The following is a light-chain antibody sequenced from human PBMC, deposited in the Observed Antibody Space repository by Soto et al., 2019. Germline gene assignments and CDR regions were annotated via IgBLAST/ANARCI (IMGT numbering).Light chain of an antibody. J-gene: IGKJ1*01. Sequence: DIVMTQSPDSLAVSLGERATINCKSSQSVLYSSNNKNYLAWYQQKPGQPPKLLIYWASTRESGVPDRFSGSGSGTDFTRPISSLQAEDVAVYYCQQYYSTLTWTFGQGTKVEIK. CDR2: WAS. CDR3: QQYYSTLTWT. CDR1: QSVLYSSNNKNY. V-gene: IGKV4-1*01.